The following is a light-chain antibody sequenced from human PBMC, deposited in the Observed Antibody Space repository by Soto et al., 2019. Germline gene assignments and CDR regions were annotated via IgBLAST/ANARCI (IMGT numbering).Light chain of an antibody. J-gene: IGKJ4*01. V-gene: IGKV3-15*01. CDR1: HSVSSR. CDR2: GAS. CDR3: QHYTNWPLT. Sequence: IIVTQSPATLSVSPGERATLSCRASHSVSSRLAWHQQKPGQAPRLLIYGASTRATGLPARFSGSGSGTEFTLTISSLQSEDFAVYYCQHYTNWPLTFGGGTKVEI.